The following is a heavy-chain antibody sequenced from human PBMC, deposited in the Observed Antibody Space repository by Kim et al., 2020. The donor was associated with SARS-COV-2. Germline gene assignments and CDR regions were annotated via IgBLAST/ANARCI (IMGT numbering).Heavy chain of an antibody. D-gene: IGHD1-1*01. J-gene: IGHJ6*02. Sequence: SVKVSCKASGGTFSSYAISWVRQAPGQGLEWMGGIIPIFGTANYAQKFQGRVTITADESTSTAYMELSSLRSEDTAVYYCARDYAERRSYYYYGMDVWGQGTTVTVSS. CDR2: IIPIFGTA. CDR3: ARDYAERRSYYYYGMDV. V-gene: IGHV1-69*13. CDR1: GGTFSSYA.